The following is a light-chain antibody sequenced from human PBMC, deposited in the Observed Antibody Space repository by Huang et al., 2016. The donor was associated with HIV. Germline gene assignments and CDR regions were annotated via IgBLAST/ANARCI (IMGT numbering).Light chain of an antibody. CDR3: QQRFNWSPYP. J-gene: IGKJ2*01. V-gene: IGKV3-11*01. Sequence: EIVLTQSPATLSLSPGERATLTCTASQSLGPFLAAYQQRHRQAPRLLIYDASYSAPATPGRISGGGSGTYFPLTISSLEPEDFAVYYCQQRFNWSPYPFGQGTKLEI. CDR2: DAS. CDR1: QSLGPF.